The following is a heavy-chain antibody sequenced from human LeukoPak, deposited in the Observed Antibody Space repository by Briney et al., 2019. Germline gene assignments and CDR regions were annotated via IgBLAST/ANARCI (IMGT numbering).Heavy chain of an antibody. CDR2: ISSGGSSI. CDR3: ARDSGTWYDY. CDR1: GFTFSDYE. D-gene: IGHD6-13*01. V-gene: IGHV3-48*03. Sequence: GGSLRLSCAASGFTFSDYEMTWVRQTPGKGLEWVSYISSGGSSIYYADSVKGRFTISRDNGKDSLYLQMSSLRVDDTGLYYCARDSGTWYDYWGQGTLVTVSS. J-gene: IGHJ4*02.